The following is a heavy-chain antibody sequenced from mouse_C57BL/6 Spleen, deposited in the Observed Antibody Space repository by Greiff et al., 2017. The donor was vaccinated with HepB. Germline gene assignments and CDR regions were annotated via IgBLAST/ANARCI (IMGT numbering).Heavy chain of an antibody. V-gene: IGHV5-9*01. CDR1: GFTFSSYT. Sequence: DVMLVESGGGLVKPGGSLKLSCAASGFTFSSYTMSWVRQTPEKRLEWVATISGGGGNTYYPDSVKGRFTISRDNAKNTLYLQMSSLRSEDTALYYCARGGHYFDYWGQGTTLTVSS. CDR2: ISGGGGNT. J-gene: IGHJ2*01. CDR3: ARGGHYFDY.